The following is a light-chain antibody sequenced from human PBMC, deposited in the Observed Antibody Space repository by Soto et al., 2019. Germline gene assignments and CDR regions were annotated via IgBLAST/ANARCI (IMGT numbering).Light chain of an antibody. Sequence: IQMIQSPSTLSASVGDTVTITCRASQSVSVYLAWYQHKPGKAPKVLIHRTSTLESGVPSRFSGSGSGTEFTLTISVLEPDDFATYYCQQYSGTVLTFGGGTKV. V-gene: IGKV1-5*03. CDR2: RTS. J-gene: IGKJ4*01. CDR3: QQYSGTVLT. CDR1: QSVSVY.